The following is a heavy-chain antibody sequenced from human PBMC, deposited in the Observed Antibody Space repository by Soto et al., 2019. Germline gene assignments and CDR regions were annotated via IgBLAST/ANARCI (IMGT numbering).Heavy chain of an antibody. D-gene: IGHD6-19*01. CDR3: ARGDAYSSGWCDV. J-gene: IGHJ6*02. V-gene: IGHV4-4*02. Sequence: QVQLQESGPGLVKPSGTLSLTCAVSGGSISSSNWWSWVRQPPGKGLEWIGEIYHSGSTKYNPSLKSRVTISVDTSKNQFSLKLSSVTAADTAVYYCARGDAYSSGWCDVWGQGTTVTVSS. CDR1: GGSISSSNW. CDR2: IYHSGST.